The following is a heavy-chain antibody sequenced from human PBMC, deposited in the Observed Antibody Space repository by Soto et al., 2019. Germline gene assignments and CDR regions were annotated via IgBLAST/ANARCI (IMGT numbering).Heavy chain of an antibody. Sequence: QVQLVQSGAEVKKPGASVKVSCKSSGYTFTSYYMHWVRQAPGQGRELMGIINPSGGSTSYAQKFQGRVTMTRDTSTSTVYMELSSLRSEDTAVYYCARARGDYEGDAFDIWGQGTMVTVS. CDR1: GYTFTSYY. CDR2: INPSGGST. J-gene: IGHJ3*02. V-gene: IGHV1-46*01. D-gene: IGHD3-22*01. CDR3: ARARGDYEGDAFDI.